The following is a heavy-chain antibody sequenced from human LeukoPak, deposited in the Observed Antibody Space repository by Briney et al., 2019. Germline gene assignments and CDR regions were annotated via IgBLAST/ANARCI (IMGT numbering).Heavy chain of an antibody. V-gene: IGHV1-18*01. CDR1: GYTFTTYS. D-gene: IGHD3-22*01. CDR3: ARAVGYYYDSSGYYDY. CDR2: ISAYNGNT. Sequence: ASVKVSCKASGYTFTTYSINWVRQAPGQGLEWMGWISAYNGNTKYAQKVQGRVTMTTDTSTSTAYMELSSLRSEDTAVYYCARAVGYYYDSSGYYDYWGQGTLVTVSS. J-gene: IGHJ4*02.